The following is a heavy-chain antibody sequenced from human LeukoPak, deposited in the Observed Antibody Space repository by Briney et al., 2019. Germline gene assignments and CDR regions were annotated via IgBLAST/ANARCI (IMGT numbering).Heavy chain of an antibody. CDR1: GGSISSGGHS. CDR2: IYHSGST. CDR3: ARFYDGSGYYGGYFDY. D-gene: IGHD3-22*01. V-gene: IGHV4-30-2*01. Sequence: SETLSLTCAVSGGSISSGGHSWSWIRQPPGKGLEWIGYIYHSGSTYYNPSLKSRVTISVDRSKNQFSLKLSSVTAADTAVYYCARFYDGSGYYGGYFDYWGQGTLVTVSS. J-gene: IGHJ4*02.